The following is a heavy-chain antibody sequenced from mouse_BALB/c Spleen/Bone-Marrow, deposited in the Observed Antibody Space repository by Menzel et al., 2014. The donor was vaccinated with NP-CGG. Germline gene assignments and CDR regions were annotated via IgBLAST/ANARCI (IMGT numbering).Heavy chain of an antibody. V-gene: IGHV1S22*01. CDR2: FYPGSGST. D-gene: IGHD2-14*01. CDR3: SRYRYDADYFDN. J-gene: IGHJ2*01. CDR1: GYTFTSYW. Sequence: LQQSGSELVRPGGSVKLSCMASGYTFTSYWMHWVKQRPGQGLEWIGNFYPGSGSTNYDEKFKRKATLTVDTASSTAYMQLSSITSEDAAVYYCSRYRYDADYFDNWGQGTTLTVSS.